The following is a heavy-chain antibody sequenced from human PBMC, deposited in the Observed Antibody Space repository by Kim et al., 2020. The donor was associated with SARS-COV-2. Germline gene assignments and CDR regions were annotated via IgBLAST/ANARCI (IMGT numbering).Heavy chain of an antibody. Sequence: SETLSLTCAVSGGSISSSNWWSWVRQPPGKGLEWIGEIYHSGSTNYNPSLKSRVTISVDKSKNQFSLKLSSVTAADTAVYYCARDLLGAVAGSAWGQGTLVTVYS. CDR1: GGSISSSNW. V-gene: IGHV4-4*02. CDR2: IYHSGST. D-gene: IGHD6-19*01. J-gene: IGHJ5*02. CDR3: ARDLLGAVAGSA.